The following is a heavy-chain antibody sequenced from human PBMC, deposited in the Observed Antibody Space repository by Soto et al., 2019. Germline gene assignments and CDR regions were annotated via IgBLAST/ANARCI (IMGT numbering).Heavy chain of an antibody. J-gene: IGHJ5*02. Sequence: QVQLVQSGPEVRKPGSSVKVSCKASGVTFSNYAISWVRQAPGQGLEYMGGIIPIPGTANNAQKFQGRVTITADESTSTAYMELSSLRSEDTALYYCARDLGGCSGGSCRYNWFDPWGQGTLVTVSS. CDR1: GVTFSNYA. D-gene: IGHD2-15*01. CDR2: IIPIPGTA. V-gene: IGHV1-69*01. CDR3: ARDLGGCSGGSCRYNWFDP.